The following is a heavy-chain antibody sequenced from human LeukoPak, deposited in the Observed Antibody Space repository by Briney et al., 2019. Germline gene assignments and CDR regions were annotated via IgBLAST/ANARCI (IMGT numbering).Heavy chain of an antibody. D-gene: IGHD3-10*02. CDR2: ISYDGRKE. Sequence: PGRSLRLSCAASGFTFGSYAMHWVRQAPGKGLEWVAVISYDGRKEEYGASVKGRFTISRDNSQDSLYLQMNSLRAEDTAVYYCAREPRTRGSYVVVLPASPEGSDFWGQGTLVTVSS. CDR3: AREPRTRGSYVVVLPASPEGSDF. J-gene: IGHJ4*02. V-gene: IGHV3-30*04. CDR1: GFTFGSYA.